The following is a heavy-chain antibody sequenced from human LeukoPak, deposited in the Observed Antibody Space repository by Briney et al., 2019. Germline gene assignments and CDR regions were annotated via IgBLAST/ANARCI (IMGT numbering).Heavy chain of an antibody. D-gene: IGHD6-13*01. Sequence: GGSLRLSCAASGFTFSSYGMHWVRQAPGKGLEWVAFIRYDGSNKYYADSVKGRFTISRDNSKNTLYLQMNSLRAEDTAVYYCAKDLSIAAAGYLDYWGQGTLVTVSS. J-gene: IGHJ4*02. V-gene: IGHV3-30*02. CDR3: AKDLSIAAAGYLDY. CDR1: GFTFSSYG. CDR2: IRYDGSNK.